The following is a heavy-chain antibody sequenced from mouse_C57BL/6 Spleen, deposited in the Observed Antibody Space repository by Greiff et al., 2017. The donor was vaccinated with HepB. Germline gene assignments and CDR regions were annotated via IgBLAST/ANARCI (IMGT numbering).Heavy chain of an antibody. V-gene: IGHV5-17*01. J-gene: IGHJ2*01. Sequence: DVMLVESGGGLVKPGGSLKLSCAASGFTFSDYGMHWVRQAPEKGLEWVAYISSGSSTIYYADTVKGRFTISRDNAKNTLFLQMTSLRSEDTAMYYCARRAYYYGSSFDYWGQGTTLTVSS. CDR3: ARRAYYYGSSFDY. CDR2: ISSGSSTI. CDR1: GFTFSDYG. D-gene: IGHD1-1*01.